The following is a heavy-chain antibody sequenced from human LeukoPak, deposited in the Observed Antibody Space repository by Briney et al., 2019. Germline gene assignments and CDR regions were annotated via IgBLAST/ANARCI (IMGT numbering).Heavy chain of an antibody. CDR3: AREVTGTFDY. V-gene: IGHV3-21*01. CDR1: GFTFSSYS. Sequence: GGSLRLSCAASGFTFSSYSMNWVRQAPGKGLEWVSSISSSSSYIYYADSVKGRFTISRDNAKNSLYLQMSSLRAEDTAVYYCAREVTGTFDYWGQGTLVTVSS. J-gene: IGHJ4*02. CDR2: ISSSSSYI. D-gene: IGHD7-27*01.